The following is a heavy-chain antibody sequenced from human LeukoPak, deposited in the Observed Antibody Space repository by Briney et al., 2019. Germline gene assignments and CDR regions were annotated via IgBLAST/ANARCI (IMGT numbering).Heavy chain of an antibody. Sequence: GGSLRLSCTASGFTLSTYSMNWVRQAPGKGLEWVSYIGYRSSPIHYADSVKGRFTISRDNAKNSLYLQMNSLRAEDTAVYYCARAPRADDNCFDPWGQGTLVTVSS. D-gene: IGHD5-24*01. CDR3: ARAPRADDNCFDP. CDR2: IGYRSSPI. CDR1: GFTLSTYS. V-gene: IGHV3-48*01. J-gene: IGHJ5*02.